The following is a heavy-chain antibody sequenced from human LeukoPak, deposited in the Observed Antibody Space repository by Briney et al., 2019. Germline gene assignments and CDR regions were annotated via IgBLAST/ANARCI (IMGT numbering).Heavy chain of an antibody. D-gene: IGHD6-13*01. J-gene: IGHJ4*02. CDR2: ISSSSSYT. CDR1: GFTFSDYY. V-gene: IGHV3-11*06. Sequence: GGSLRLSCAASGFTFSDYYMSWIRQAPGKGLEWVSYISSSSSYTNYADSVKGRFTISRDNAKNSLYLQMNSLRAEATAVYYCARLLAAAGTQVIDYWGQGTLVTVSS. CDR3: ARLLAAAGTQVIDY.